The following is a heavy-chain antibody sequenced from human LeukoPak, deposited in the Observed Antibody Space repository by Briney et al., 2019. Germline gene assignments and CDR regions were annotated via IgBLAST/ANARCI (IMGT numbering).Heavy chain of an antibody. V-gene: IGHV4-4*07. D-gene: IGHD6-13*01. CDR3: ARVYSSSWHLYYFDY. J-gene: IGHJ4*02. CDR1: GVSISSYY. Sequence: SETLSLTCTVSGVSISSYYWSCLPQPAGKGLEWIGRIYNSGSTNYNPSLKTRVTMSVDTSKNQFSLKLSSVTAADTAVYYCARVYSSSWHLYYFDYWGQGTLVTVSS. CDR2: IYNSGST.